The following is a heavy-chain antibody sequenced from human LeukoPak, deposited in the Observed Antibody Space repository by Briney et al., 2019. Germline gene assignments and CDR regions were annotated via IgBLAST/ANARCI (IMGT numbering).Heavy chain of an antibody. CDR3: ARDRFKEYGDTELGY. J-gene: IGHJ4*02. D-gene: IGHD4-17*01. V-gene: IGHV3-7*01. CDR1: GFTFSNYW. Sequence: GGSLRLSCAASGFTFSNYWMSWVRQAPGKGLEWVGSIKHDGSEKYYVDSVKGRFNISRDNAKNSLYLHMNSLRAEDTAVYYCARDRFKEYGDTELGYWGQGILVTVSS. CDR2: IKHDGSEK.